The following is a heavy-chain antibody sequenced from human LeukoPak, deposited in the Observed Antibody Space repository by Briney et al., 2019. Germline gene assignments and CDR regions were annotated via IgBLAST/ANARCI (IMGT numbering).Heavy chain of an antibody. Sequence: SQTLSLTCTVSGGSISSGDYYWGWIRQPPGKGLEWIGSIYHSGSTYYNPSLKSRVTISVDTSKNQFSLKLSSVSAADTAVYSCASQKLGIGLGNFDYWGQGTLVTVS. J-gene: IGHJ4*02. CDR1: GGSISSGDYY. CDR3: ASQKLGIGLGNFDY. V-gene: IGHV4-39*07. D-gene: IGHD7-27*01. CDR2: IYHSGST.